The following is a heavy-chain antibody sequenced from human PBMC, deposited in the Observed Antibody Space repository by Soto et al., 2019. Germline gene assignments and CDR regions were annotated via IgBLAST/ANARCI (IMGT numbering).Heavy chain of an antibody. D-gene: IGHD2-15*01. V-gene: IGHV1-18*01. CDR3: ARAGAAPYYYYGMDV. J-gene: IGHJ6*02. CDR1: GYTFTSSG. Sequence: QVQLVQSGAEVRKPGASVKVSCKASGYTFTSSGISWLRQAPGQGLEWMGWISTYNGDTNDAPTFQDRATMTIDKYTSTAYMELRSLRSDDAAVYYCARAGAAPYYYYGMDVWGQGTRVTVSS. CDR2: ISTYNGDT.